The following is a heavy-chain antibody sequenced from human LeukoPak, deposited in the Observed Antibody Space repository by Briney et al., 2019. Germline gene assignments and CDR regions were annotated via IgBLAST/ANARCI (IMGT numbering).Heavy chain of an antibody. CDR2: IHDDGGKS. CDR1: GFAFSSYA. J-gene: IGHJ4*02. V-gene: IGHV3-23*01. CDR3: ARDWRSQGKDTSGSYFAPLDH. Sequence: GGSLRLSCAACGFAFSSYAMSWLRQAPGKGLEWVSTIHDDGGKSYYADSVKGRFTISRDNSRNTLNLQMDGLRAGDTALYYCARDWRSQGKDTSGSYFAPLDHWGQGTQVTVSS. D-gene: IGHD3-10*01.